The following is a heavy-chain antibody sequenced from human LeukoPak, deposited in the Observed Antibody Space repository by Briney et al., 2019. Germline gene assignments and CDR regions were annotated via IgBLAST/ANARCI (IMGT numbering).Heavy chain of an antibody. CDR2: ISGSGGST. D-gene: IGHD4-23*01. Sequence: PGGSLRLSCAASGFTFSSYAMSWVRQAPGKGLEWVSAISGSGGSTYYADSVKGRFIISRDNSKNTLYLQMNSLRAEDTAVYYCAKVLIRTGNPHFDYWGQGTLVTVSS. CDR3: AKVLIRTGNPHFDY. V-gene: IGHV3-23*01. CDR1: GFTFSSYA. J-gene: IGHJ4*02.